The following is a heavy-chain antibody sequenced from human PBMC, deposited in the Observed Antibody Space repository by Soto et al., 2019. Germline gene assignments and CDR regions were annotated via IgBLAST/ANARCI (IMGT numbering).Heavy chain of an antibody. Sequence: GGSLRLSCAASGLTFSSYGMHWVRQAPCKGLEWVAVIWYDGSNKYYADSVKGRFTISRDNSKNTLYLQMNSLRAEDTAVYYCARDTLGWFGAYGMDVWGQGTTVTVSS. CDR3: ARDTLGWFGAYGMDV. CDR1: GLTFSSYG. J-gene: IGHJ6*02. D-gene: IGHD3-10*01. V-gene: IGHV3-33*01. CDR2: IWYDGSNK.